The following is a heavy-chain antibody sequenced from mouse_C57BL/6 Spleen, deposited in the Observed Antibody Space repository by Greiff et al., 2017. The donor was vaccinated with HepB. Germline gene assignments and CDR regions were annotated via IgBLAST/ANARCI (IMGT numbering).Heavy chain of an antibody. CDR2: INPNNGGT. V-gene: IGHV1-22*01. D-gene: IGHD1-1*01. J-gene: IGHJ1*03. CDR3: ARTVYYGSSYEYFDV. Sequence: EVQLQQSGPELVKPGASVKMSCKASGYTFTDYNMHWVKQSHGKSLEWIGYINPNNGGTSYNQKFKGKATLTVNKSSSTAYMELRSLTSEDSAVYYGARTVYYGSSYEYFDVWGTGTTVTVSS. CDR1: GYTFTDYN.